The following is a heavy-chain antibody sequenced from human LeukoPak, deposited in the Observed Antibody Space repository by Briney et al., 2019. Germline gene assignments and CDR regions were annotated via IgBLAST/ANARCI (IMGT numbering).Heavy chain of an antibody. V-gene: IGHV3-23*01. Sequence: GASLRPSCAASGFTFSSYAMSWVRQAPGKGLEWVSAISGSGGSTYYADSVKGRFTISRDNSKNTLYLQMNSLRAEDTAVYYCAKDRAPPLFYFDYWGQGTLVTVSS. CDR2: ISGSGGST. CDR3: AKDRAPPLFYFDY. D-gene: IGHD2-21*01. J-gene: IGHJ4*02. CDR1: GFTFSSYA.